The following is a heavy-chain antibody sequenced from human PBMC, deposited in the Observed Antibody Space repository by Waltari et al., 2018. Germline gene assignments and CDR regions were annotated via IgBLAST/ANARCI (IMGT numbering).Heavy chain of an antibody. V-gene: IGHV3-23*01. Sequence: EVQLLESGGGLVQPGGSLRLSCLDSGFTFSNYAMTWVRQGPGKGLGWVSAISGGGIKTYYADSVKGRFTISRDNSKNTLYLQMNSLRAEDTAVYSCARVHSLGQYDSNGQESNFDHWGQGALVTVSS. CDR2: ISGGGIKT. J-gene: IGHJ4*02. CDR1: GFTFSNYA. D-gene: IGHD3-16*01. CDR3: ARVHSLGQYDSNGQESNFDH.